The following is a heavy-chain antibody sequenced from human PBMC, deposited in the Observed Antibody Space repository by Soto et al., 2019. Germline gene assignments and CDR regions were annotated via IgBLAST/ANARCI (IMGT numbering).Heavy chain of an antibody. CDR2: IITIFGTA. CDR3: ARGYPRWYFYL. V-gene: IGHV1-69*06. CDR1: GGTFSSYA. D-gene: IGHD1-20*01. Sequence: QGQLVQSGAEVKKPGSSVKVSCKASGGTFSSYAISWVRQAPGQGLEWMGGIITIFGTANYAQKFQGRVTITAEKSTRTADMELSSLRSEDTAVYYCARGYPRWYFYLWGRCTLVTVSS. J-gene: IGHJ2*01.